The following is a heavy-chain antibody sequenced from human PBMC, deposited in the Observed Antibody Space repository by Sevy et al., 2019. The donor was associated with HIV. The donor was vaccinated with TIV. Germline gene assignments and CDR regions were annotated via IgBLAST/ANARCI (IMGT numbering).Heavy chain of an antibody. V-gene: IGHV3-30*03. CDR3: ARVALTFGGDPYDKHYXMDV. CDR1: GXXFSSYD. D-gene: IGHD3-16*01. Sequence: GGSLRLSCAAPGXXFSSYDMHWVRXAPGKGLEWVAVISYDGSNKFYLDSVKGRFTISRDNSKSTLYLQLSSLRAEDTAVYYCARVALTFGGDPYDKHYXMDVWGKGTTVTVSS. J-gene: IGHJ6*03. CDR2: ISYDGSNK.